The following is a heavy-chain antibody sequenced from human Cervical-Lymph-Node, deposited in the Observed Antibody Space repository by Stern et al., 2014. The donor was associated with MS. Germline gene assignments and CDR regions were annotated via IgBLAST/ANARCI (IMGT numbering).Heavy chain of an antibody. J-gene: IGHJ3*02. Sequence: QVQLVQSGGEVKKPGASVRVSCKASGYTFTSYGISWVRQAPGQGLEWMGWISPYNGNTNYAQKLQGRVTMTTDTSTSTAYMKLRSLRAEDTAVYSSARDLLGSENAFDIWGQGTMVTVSS. CDR2: ISPYNGNT. V-gene: IGHV1-18*01. D-gene: IGHD2-15*01. CDR1: GYTFTSYG. CDR3: ARDLLGSENAFDI.